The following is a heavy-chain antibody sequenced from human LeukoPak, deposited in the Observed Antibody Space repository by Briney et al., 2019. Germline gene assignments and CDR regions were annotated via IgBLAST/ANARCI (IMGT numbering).Heavy chain of an antibody. Sequence: PSETLSLTCTVSGGSIGTTTYYWGWIRQSPGKGLEWIGSIYYPGRTYYNPSLRSRVTISVDTSKNQFSLKLTSVTAADTAVYYCARPWASGGLRFAFDYWGQGTLVTASS. CDR2: IYYPGRT. CDR1: GGSIGTTTYY. V-gene: IGHV4-39*01. CDR3: ARPWASGGLRFAFDY. D-gene: IGHD3-10*01. J-gene: IGHJ4*02.